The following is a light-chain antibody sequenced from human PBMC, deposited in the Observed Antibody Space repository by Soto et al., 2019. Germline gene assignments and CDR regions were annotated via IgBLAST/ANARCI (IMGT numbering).Light chain of an antibody. Sequence: IQMTQSRCSLSASVGDRVTITCRASQSISDWLAWHQQKPGKAPKLLISKASTLESGVPSKFSGSGSGTEFTLTISSLQPDDFATYYCQQYNSYSITSGQGRRLEIK. V-gene: IGKV1-5*03. J-gene: IGKJ5*01. CDR2: KAS. CDR1: QSISDW. CDR3: QQYNSYSIT.